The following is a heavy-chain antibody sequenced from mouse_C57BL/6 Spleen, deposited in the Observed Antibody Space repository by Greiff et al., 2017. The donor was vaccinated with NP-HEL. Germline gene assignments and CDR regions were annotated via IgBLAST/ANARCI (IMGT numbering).Heavy chain of an antibody. J-gene: IGHJ2*01. Sequence: EVQLQQSGPELVKPGASVKMSCKASGYTFTDYNMHWVKQSHGKSLEWIGYINPNNGGTSYNQKFKGKATLTVNKSSSTAYMELRSLTSEDSAVYCCANGYYFYYFDYWGQGTTLTVSS. CDR1: GYTFTDYN. V-gene: IGHV1-22*01. D-gene: IGHD2-3*01. CDR2: INPNNGGT. CDR3: ANGYYFYYFDY.